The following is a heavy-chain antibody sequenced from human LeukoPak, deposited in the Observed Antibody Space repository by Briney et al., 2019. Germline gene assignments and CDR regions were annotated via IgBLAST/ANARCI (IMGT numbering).Heavy chain of an antibody. CDR1: GYTFTSYG. V-gene: IGHV1-18*01. CDR3: ARDGYNSGLDY. D-gene: IGHD5-24*01. Sequence: ASVKVSCKASGYTFTSYGISWVRQAPGQGLEWMGWISAYNGNTNYARKLQGRVTMTTDTSTGTAYMELRSLISDDAAVYYCARDGYNSGLDYWGQGTLVTVSS. CDR2: ISAYNGNT. J-gene: IGHJ4*02.